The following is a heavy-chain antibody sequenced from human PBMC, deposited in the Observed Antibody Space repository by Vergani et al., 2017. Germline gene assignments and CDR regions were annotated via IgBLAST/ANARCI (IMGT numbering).Heavy chain of an antibody. CDR3: ARNCSSTICFPDY. J-gene: IGHJ4*02. D-gene: IGHD2-2*01. Sequence: QVQLVESGGGVVQPGRSLRLSCAASGFTFSSYGMHWVRQAPGKGLEWVAVISYDGSNKYYADSVKGRFTISRDNAMNSLYLQMNSLRAEDTAVYYCARNCSSTICFPDYWGQGTLVTVSS. V-gene: IGHV3-30*03. CDR2: ISYDGSNK. CDR1: GFTFSSYG.